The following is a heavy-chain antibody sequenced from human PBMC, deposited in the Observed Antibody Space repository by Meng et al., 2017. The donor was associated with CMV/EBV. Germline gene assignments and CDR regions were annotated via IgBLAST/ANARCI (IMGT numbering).Heavy chain of an antibody. J-gene: IGHJ5*02. CDR1: VGSLRSNY. CDR2: RNNIGST. Sequence: HARLHLIVAGLVTTAASPSLTFAFYVGSLRSNYRSWIRQPPVNALEGIVERNNIGSTNYRPYLKRRVTISVDTSKHQFSLKLSSLTAADTALYYCARGVGGWFNPWGQGTLVTVSS. D-gene: IGHD1-26*01. CDR3: ARGVGGWFNP. V-gene: IGHV4-34*01.